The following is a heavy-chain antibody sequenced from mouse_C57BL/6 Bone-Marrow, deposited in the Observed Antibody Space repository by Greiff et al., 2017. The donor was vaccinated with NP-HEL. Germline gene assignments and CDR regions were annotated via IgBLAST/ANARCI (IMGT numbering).Heavy chain of an antibody. CDR1: GYTFTSYW. V-gene: IGHV1-52*01. CDR3: ARQKLYGNYFDY. Sequence: VQLQQPGAELVRPGSSVKLSCKASGYTFTSYWMHWVKQRPIQGLEWIGNIDPSDSETHYNQKFKDKATLTVDKSSSTAYMQLSSLTSEDSAVYYCARQKLYGNYFDYWGKGTTLTVSS. D-gene: IGHD2-1*01. J-gene: IGHJ2*01. CDR2: IDPSDSET.